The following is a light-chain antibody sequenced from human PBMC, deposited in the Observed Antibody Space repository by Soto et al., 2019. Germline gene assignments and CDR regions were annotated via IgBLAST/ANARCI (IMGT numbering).Light chain of an antibody. J-gene: IGKJ2*01. CDR3: QHSGGSSPNT. CDR1: QSVSNSY. Sequence: EIVLTQSPATLSLSPGERATLSCGASQSVSNSYLAWYQQKPGLAPRLLIYDASTMATGIPDRFRGSGSGSDFTLTITRLEPEDFAVYYCQHSGGSSPNTFGQGPKLEIK. CDR2: DAS. V-gene: IGKV3D-20*01.